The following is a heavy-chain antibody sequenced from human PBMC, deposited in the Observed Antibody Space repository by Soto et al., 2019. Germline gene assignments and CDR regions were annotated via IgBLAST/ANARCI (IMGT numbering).Heavy chain of an antibody. CDR2: IDWADDK. J-gene: IGHJ4*02. V-gene: IGHV2-70*13. CDR3: ARSLSVAASSGFDF. D-gene: IGHD2-15*01. CDR1: GFSLNTGRIC. Sequence: SGPTLVNPTETLTLTCTFSGFSLNTGRICVSWIRQPPGKALEWLGLIDWADDKDYRTSLKTRLTISKDSSKNQVVLTMTNMDPVDTATYYCARSLSVAASSGFDFWGQGILVTVSS.